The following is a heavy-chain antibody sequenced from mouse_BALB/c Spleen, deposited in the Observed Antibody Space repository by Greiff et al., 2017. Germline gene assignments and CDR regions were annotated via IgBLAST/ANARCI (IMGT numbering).Heavy chain of an antibody. Sequence: EVKVVESGGGLVKPGGSLKLSCAASGFTFSSYAMSWVRQTPEKRLEWVASISSGGSTYYPDSVKGRFTISRDNARNILYLQMSSLRSEDTAMYYCARGERLRQGFAYWGQGTLVTVSA. D-gene: IGHD2-4*01. CDR1: GFTFSSYA. J-gene: IGHJ3*01. CDR3: ARGERLRQGFAY. V-gene: IGHV5-6-5*01. CDR2: ISSGGST.